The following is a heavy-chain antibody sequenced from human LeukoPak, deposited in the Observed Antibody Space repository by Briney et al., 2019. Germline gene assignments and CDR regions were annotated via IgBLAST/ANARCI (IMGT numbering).Heavy chain of an antibody. Sequence: PSETLSLTCTVSGGSISSYYWSWIRQPAGKGLEWVGRIYTSGSTNYNPSLKSRVTMSVDTSKNQFSLKLSSVTAADTAVYYCAREFVLGPYNWFDSWGQGTLVTVSS. CDR3: AREFVLGPYNWFDS. CDR1: GGSISSYY. V-gene: IGHV4-4*07. D-gene: IGHD3-16*01. J-gene: IGHJ5*01. CDR2: IYTSGST.